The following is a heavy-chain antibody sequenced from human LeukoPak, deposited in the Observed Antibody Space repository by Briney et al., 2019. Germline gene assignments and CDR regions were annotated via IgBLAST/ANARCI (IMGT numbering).Heavy chain of an antibody. V-gene: IGHV3-21*01. CDR1: GFIFSDYS. J-gene: IGHJ4*02. CDR2: ISGDSNYI. D-gene: IGHD2-2*01. CDR3: TNHFACGRSSCPPFDS. Sequence: GGSLRLSCAVSGFIFSDYSMSGVRQAPGKGLEWVSSISGDSNYIYYRDSLRGRFTISRDNAKNLLFLQMISLRVEGTAVYYCTNHFACGRSSCPPFDSWGQGTLVTVSS.